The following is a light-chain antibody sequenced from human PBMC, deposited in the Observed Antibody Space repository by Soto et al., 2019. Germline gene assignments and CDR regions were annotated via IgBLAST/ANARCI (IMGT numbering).Light chain of an antibody. J-gene: IGKJ5*01. CDR1: QSVSSY. V-gene: IGKV3-11*01. CDR2: DAS. CDR3: QQRGKWPIT. Sequence: EIVLTQSPATLSLSPGERTTLSCRASQSVSSYLAWYQQKPGQAPRLLIYDASNRATGIPARFSGSGSGTDFTPTISSLEPEDFAVYYCQQRGKWPITFGQGTRLEI.